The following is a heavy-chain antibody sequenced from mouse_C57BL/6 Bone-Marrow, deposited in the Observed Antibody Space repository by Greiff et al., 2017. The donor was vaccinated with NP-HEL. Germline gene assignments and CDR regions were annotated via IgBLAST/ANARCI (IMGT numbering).Heavy chain of an antibody. CDR1: GFTFSSYG. CDR2: ISSGGSYT. J-gene: IGHJ4*01. D-gene: IGHD1-3*01. Sequence: EVKLVESGGDLVKPGGSLKLSCAASGFTFSSYGMSWVRQTPDKRLEWVATISSGGSYTYYPDSVKGRFTISRDNAKNTLYLQMSSLKSEDTAMYYCARSGGHYAMDYWGQGTSVTVSS. V-gene: IGHV5-6*01. CDR3: ARSGGHYAMDY.